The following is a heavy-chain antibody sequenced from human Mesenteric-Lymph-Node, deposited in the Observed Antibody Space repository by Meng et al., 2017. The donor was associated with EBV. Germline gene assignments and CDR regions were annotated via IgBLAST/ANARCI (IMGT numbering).Heavy chain of an antibody. Sequence: HIQESCPRLCEPPRTTALACAVSGGSVSIAGYYWNWIRQPPGKGLEWIGYMYYSGSIYYNPSLKSRVTISVDTSKNQFSLKLSSVTAADTAVYYCASRGYSDGWTFDSWGQGTLVTVSS. CDR3: ASRGYSDGWTFDS. CDR2: MYYSGSI. V-gene: IGHV4-30-4*01. CDR1: GGSVSIAGYY. J-gene: IGHJ4*02. D-gene: IGHD5-18*01.